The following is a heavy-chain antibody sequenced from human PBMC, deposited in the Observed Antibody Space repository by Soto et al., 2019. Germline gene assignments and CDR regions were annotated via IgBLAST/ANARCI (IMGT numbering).Heavy chain of an antibody. CDR1: GGSITSGGYF. J-gene: IGHJ6*02. CDR3: AKREDSSRFGGLDI. CDR2: VHSTGGT. D-gene: IGHD3-3*01. Sequence: PSETLSLTCTVSGGSITSGGYFWDRIRQPPGKGLEWIGTVHSTGGTYYSPSLRSRVTISVDTSKNLFSLKMTSASATDTAVYFCAKREDSSRFGGLDIWGQGAAVTVSS. V-gene: IGHV4-39*01.